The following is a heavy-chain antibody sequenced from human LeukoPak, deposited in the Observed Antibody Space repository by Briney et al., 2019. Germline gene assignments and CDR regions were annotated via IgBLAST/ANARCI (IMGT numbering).Heavy chain of an antibody. CDR3: ARVVGCSGGSCYYYYYYYMDV. J-gene: IGHJ6*03. CDR1: GFTFDDYT. V-gene: IGHV3-30*09. D-gene: IGHD2-15*01. CDR2: ISFDGSNN. Sequence: GGSLRLSCAASGFTFDDYTMHWVRQAPGKGLEWLTVISFDGSNNYYADSVKGRFAVSRDNAKNSLYLQMNSLRAEDTAVYYCARVVGCSGGSCYYYYYYYMDVWGKGTTVTVSS.